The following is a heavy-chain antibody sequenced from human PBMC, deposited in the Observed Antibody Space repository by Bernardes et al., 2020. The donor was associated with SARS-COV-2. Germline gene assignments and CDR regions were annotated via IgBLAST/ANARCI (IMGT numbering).Heavy chain of an antibody. CDR3: ARDYNYYDSSGYSQVHRNFDY. CDR2: ISSSSSYI. V-gene: IGHV3-21*01. J-gene: IGHJ4*02. D-gene: IGHD3-22*01. CDR1: GFTFSSYS. Sequence: GGSLRLSCAASGFTFSSYSMNWVRQAPGKGLDWVSSISSSSSYIYYADSVKGRFTISRDNAKNSLYLQMNSLRAEDTAVYYCARDYNYYDSSGYSQVHRNFDYWGQGTLVTVSS.